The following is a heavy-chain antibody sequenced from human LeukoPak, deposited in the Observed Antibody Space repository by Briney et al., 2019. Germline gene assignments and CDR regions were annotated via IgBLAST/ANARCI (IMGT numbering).Heavy chain of an antibody. V-gene: IGHV3-33*08. J-gene: IGHJ4*02. CDR3: ARGLYDSSGYYYFPHY. CDR2: IWYDGSNK. D-gene: IGHD3-22*01. CDR1: GFTFSSYA. Sequence: GRSLRLSCAASGFTFSSYAMHWVRQAPGKGLEWVAVIWYDGSNKYYADSVKGRFTISRDNSKNTLYLQMNSLRAEDTAVYYCARGLYDSSGYYYFPHYWGQGTLVTVSS.